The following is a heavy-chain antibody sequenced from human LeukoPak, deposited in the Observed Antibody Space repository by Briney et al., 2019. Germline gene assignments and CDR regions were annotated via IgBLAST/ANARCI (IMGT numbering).Heavy chain of an antibody. CDR2: IYYRGST. Sequence: SETLPLTCTVSGGSISNYYWSWIRQPPGKGLEWIGYIYYRGSTNYNPSLKSRVTISVDTSKNQFSLKLSSVTAADTAVYYCARELDAFDIWGQGTMVTVSS. CDR1: GGSISNYY. CDR3: ARELDAFDI. J-gene: IGHJ3*02. V-gene: IGHV4-59*12.